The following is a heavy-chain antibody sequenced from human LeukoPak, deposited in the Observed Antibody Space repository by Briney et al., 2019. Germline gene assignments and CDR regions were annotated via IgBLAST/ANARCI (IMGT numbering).Heavy chain of an antibody. CDR1: GGSISGYY. J-gene: IGHJ1*01. CDR2: IYYRGST. V-gene: IGHV4-59*08. D-gene: IGHD6-13*01. Sequence: SETLSLTCTVPGGSISGYYWSWIRQPPGKGLEWIGYIYYRGSTNYNPSLKSRVSISVDTSKNQFSLKLSSVTAADTAVYYCARQYRIAAANIDTGLQHWGQGTLVTVSS. CDR3: ARQYRIAAANIDTGLQH.